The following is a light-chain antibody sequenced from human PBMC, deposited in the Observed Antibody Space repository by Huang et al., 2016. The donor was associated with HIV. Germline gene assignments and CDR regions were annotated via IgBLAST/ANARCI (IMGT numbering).Light chain of an antibody. J-gene: IGKJ3*01. Sequence: EIVMTQSPATLSVSPGERATLSCRASQSVSTNLAWYQQMPGQAPRLLICGASTRATGVPARFSGSGFGTEFTLTISSLQSEDFAVYYCQQYNNWPPLTFGPGTKVDIQ. CDR1: QSVSTN. CDR2: GAS. V-gene: IGKV3-15*01. CDR3: QQYNNWPPLT.